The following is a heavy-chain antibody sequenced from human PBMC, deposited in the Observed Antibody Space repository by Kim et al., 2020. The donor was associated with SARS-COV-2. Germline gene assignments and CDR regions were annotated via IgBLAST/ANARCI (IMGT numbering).Heavy chain of an antibody. Sequence: SVKVSCKASGFTFTSSAVQWVRQARGQRLEWIGWIVVGSGNTNYAQKFQERVTITRDMSTSTAYMELSSLRSEDTAVYYCAAESSLGMPFDYWGQGTLVTVSS. J-gene: IGHJ4*02. CDR1: GFTFTSSA. D-gene: IGHD7-27*01. CDR3: AAESSLGMPFDY. V-gene: IGHV1-58*01. CDR2: IVVGSGNT.